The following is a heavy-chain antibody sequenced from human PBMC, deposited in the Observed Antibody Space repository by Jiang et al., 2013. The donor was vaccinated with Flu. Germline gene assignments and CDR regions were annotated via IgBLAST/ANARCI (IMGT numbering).Heavy chain of an antibody. CDR1: GGSISSYY. J-gene: IGHJ5*02. CDR2: IYYSGST. V-gene: IGHV4-59*01. Sequence: GPGLVKPSETLSLTCTVSGGSISSYYWSWIRQPPGKGLEWIGYIYYSGSTNYNPSLKSRVTISVDTSKNQFSLKLSSVTAADTAVYYCARGVTAHGPRRWWFDPWGQGTLVTVSS. D-gene: IGHD2-21*02. CDR3: ARGVTAHGPRRWWFDP.